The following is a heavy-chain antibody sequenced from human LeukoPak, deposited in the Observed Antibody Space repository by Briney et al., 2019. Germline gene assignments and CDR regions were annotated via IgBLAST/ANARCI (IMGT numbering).Heavy chain of an antibody. CDR1: GGSVSSYN. CDR2: MYYSGST. J-gene: IGHJ3*02. Sequence: SVTLSLTCTVSGGSVSSYNWSWIRQPPGKGLEWVGYMYYSGSTNYNPSPKSRVTISLDPSKNQFSLKLSSVTAADTAVYYCARDGPYYYDSSGYYDAFDIWGQGTMVTVSS. D-gene: IGHD3-22*01. V-gene: IGHV4-59*02. CDR3: ARDGPYYYDSSGYYDAFDI.